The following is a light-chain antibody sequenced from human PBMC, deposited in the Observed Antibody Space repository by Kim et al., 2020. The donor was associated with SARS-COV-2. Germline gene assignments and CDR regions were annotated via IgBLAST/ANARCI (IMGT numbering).Light chain of an antibody. J-gene: IGLJ1*01. CDR1: SSDVGTYNY. CDR2: DVF. CDR3: TSYRNSGYV. Sequence: ALTQPASVSGSPGQSITISCTGTSSDVGTYNYVSWYQQSSGKAPKLMIYDVFKRPSGVPNRFSGSKSGNTASLTISGLQAEDEADYYCTSYRNSGYVFGTGTKVTVL. V-gene: IGLV2-14*03.